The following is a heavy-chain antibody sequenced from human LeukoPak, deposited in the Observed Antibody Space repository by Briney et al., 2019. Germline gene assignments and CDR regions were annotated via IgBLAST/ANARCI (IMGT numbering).Heavy chain of an antibody. CDR1: GFTFDDYG. V-gene: IGHV3-20*04. CDR2: INWNGGSR. J-gene: IGHJ4*02. Sequence: GGSLRLSCAASGFTFDDYGMSWVRQAPGKGLEWLSGINWNGGSRGYADSVKGRFTISRDNAKNSLYLQMNSLRAEDTALYYCARTYSGYVWGTFDYWGQGTLVTVSS. D-gene: IGHD3-16*01. CDR3: ARTYSGYVWGTFDY.